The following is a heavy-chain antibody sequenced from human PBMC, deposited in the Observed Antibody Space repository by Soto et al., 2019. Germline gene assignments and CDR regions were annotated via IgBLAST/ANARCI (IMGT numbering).Heavy chain of an antibody. CDR1: GYTFTDYA. V-gene: IGHV1-18*01. D-gene: IGHD6-19*01. CDR3: ARERHTYSSGWYGVAF. J-gene: IGHJ4*02. CDR2: ISYYKGNT. Sequence: QVQLVQSGAEVKKPGASVKVSCKASGYTFTDYAITWVRHAPGQGLERMGWISYYKGNTNYAQKLQDRVTMTTDASPSTVYMELSNLRSDDTAVYYCARERHTYSSGWYGVAFWGQGTLVTVSS.